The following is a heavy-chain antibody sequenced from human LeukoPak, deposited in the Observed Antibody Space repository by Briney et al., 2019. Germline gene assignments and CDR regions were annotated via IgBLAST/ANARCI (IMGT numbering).Heavy chain of an antibody. CDR3: ARGYCSGGSCYSYYYYNYMDV. V-gene: IGHV4-59*12. CDR1: GGSISSYY. Sequence: SESLSLTCTVSGGSISSYYWSWIRQPPGKGLEWIGYMYYSGSTNYNPSLKSRVTMSVDTSKNQFSLKLSSVTAADTAVYYCARGYCSGGSCYSYYYYNYMDVWGKGTTVTVSS. CDR2: MYYSGST. J-gene: IGHJ6*03. D-gene: IGHD2-15*01.